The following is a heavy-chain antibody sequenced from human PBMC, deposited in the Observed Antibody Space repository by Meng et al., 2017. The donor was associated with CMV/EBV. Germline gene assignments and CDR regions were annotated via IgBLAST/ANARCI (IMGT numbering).Heavy chain of an antibody. CDR1: GGTFSSYA. J-gene: IGHJ4*02. CDR2: IIPIFGTA. D-gene: IGHD5-12*01. V-gene: IGHV1-69*12. CDR3: AREGALAYFDY. Sequence: QVRVLQWWAEVRKPGSSVKVSCKASGGTFSSYAISWVRQAPGQGLEWMGGIIPIFGTANYAQKFQGRVTITADESTSTAYMELSSLRSEDTAVYYCAREGALAYFDYWGQGTLVTVSS.